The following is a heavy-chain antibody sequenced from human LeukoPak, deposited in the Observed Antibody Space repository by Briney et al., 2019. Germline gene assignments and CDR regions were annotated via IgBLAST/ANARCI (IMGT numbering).Heavy chain of an antibody. Sequence: SETLSLTCTVSGGSISSYYWSWIRQPPGKGLEWIGYIYYSGSTNYNPSLKSRVTISVDTSKDQFSLKLSSATAADTAVYYCAREIAVAGHFDYWGQGTLVTVSS. V-gene: IGHV4-59*01. CDR2: IYYSGST. CDR3: AREIAVAGHFDY. CDR1: GGSISSYY. J-gene: IGHJ4*02. D-gene: IGHD6-19*01.